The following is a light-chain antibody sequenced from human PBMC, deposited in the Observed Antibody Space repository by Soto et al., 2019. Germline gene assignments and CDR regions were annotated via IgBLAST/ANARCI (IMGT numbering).Light chain of an antibody. CDR2: AAS. CDR3: QNYDTAPPWT. CDR1: QGISNY. J-gene: IGKJ1*01. V-gene: IGKV1-27*01. Sequence: DIQMTQSPSSLSASVGDRVTITCRASQGISNYLGWYQQKPGKVPRLLIYAASTLHSGVPSRFSGSGSGTDFTLTIRSLQPEDFATYYCQNYDTAPPWTFGQGTKVEI.